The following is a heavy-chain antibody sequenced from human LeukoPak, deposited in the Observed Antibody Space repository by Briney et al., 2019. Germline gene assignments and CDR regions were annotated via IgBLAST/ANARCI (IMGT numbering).Heavy chain of an antibody. CDR2: INPNSGGT. Sequence: ASVKVSCKASGYTFTGYYMHWVRQAPGQGLEWMGWINPNSGGTNYAQKFQGWVTMTRDTSISTAYMELSRLRSDDTAVYYRARDLRSNCSGGSCYFGEGWFDPWGQGTLVTVSS. CDR1: GYTFTGYY. V-gene: IGHV1-2*04. D-gene: IGHD2-15*01. J-gene: IGHJ5*02. CDR3: ARDLRSNCSGGSCYFGEGWFDP.